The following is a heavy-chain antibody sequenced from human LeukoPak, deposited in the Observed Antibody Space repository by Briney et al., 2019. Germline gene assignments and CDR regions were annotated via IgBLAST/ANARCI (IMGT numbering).Heavy chain of an antibody. CDR2: ISSSSSTI. D-gene: IGHD6-6*01. CDR3: AREWSSSSGKAFDY. Sequence: GGSLRLSCAASGFTFSSYSMNWVRQAPGKRLEWVSYISSSSSTIYYAESVKGRFTISRDNAKNSLYLQMNSLRAEDAAVYYCAREWSSSSGKAFDYWGQGTLVTVSS. CDR1: GFTFSSYS. V-gene: IGHV3-48*04. J-gene: IGHJ4*02.